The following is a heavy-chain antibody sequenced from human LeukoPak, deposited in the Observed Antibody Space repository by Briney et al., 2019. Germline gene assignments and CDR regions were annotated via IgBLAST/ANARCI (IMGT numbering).Heavy chain of an antibody. CDR3: ARGATYYYDSSGLVGY. Sequence: GGSLRLSCAASGFTFSDYYMSWIRQAPGKGLEWVSYISSSGSTIYYADSVKGRFTISRDNAKNSLYLQMNSLRAEDTAVYYCARGATYYYDSSGLVGYWVQGTLVTVSS. V-gene: IGHV3-11*01. J-gene: IGHJ4*02. D-gene: IGHD3-22*01. CDR1: GFTFSDYY. CDR2: ISSSGSTI.